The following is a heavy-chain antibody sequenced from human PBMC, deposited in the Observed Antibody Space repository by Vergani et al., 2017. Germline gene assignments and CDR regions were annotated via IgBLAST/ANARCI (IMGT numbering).Heavy chain of an antibody. CDR1: GYTFTGYY. J-gene: IGHJ4*02. D-gene: IGHD5-24*01. Sequence: QVQLVQSGAEVKKPGASVKVSCKASGYTFTGYYMHWVRQAPGQGLEWMGIINPSGGSTSYAQKFQGRVTMTRDTSTSTVYMELSSLRSEDTAVYYCARDLRDGYNEYYFDYWGQGTLVTVSS. V-gene: IGHV1-46*03. CDR2: INPSGGST. CDR3: ARDLRDGYNEYYFDY.